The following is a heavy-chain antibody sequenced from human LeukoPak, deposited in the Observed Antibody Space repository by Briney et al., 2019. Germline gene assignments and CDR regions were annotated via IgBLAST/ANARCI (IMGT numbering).Heavy chain of an antibody. CDR3: AKGWEHRGLFDY. D-gene: IGHD1-26*01. V-gene: IGHV4-39*07. Sequence: SETLSLTCTVSGGSISSSSYYWGWIRQPPGKGLEWIGSIYYSGSTYYNPSLKSRVTISVDTSKNQFSLKLSSVTAADTAVYYCAKGWEHRGLFDYWGQGTLVTVSS. J-gene: IGHJ4*02. CDR2: IYYSGST. CDR1: GGSISSSSYY.